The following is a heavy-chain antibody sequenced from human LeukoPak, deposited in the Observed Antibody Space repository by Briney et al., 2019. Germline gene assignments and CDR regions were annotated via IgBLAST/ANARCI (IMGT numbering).Heavy chain of an antibody. Sequence: PGRSLRLSCAASGFTFSSYAMHWVRQAPGKGLEWVAVISYDGSNKYYADSVKGRFTISRDNSKNTLYLQMNSLRAEDTAVYYCARDRIWFGEFTYFDYWGQGTLVTVSS. J-gene: IGHJ4*02. V-gene: IGHV3-30-3*01. CDR2: ISYDGSNK. CDR1: GFTFSSYA. CDR3: ARDRIWFGEFTYFDY. D-gene: IGHD3-10*01.